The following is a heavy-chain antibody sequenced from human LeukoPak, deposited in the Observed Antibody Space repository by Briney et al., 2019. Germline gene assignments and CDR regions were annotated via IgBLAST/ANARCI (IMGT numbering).Heavy chain of an antibody. J-gene: IGHJ4*02. D-gene: IGHD3-22*01. CDR3: ARGRYHSSDYRQNYFDY. CDR1: GGTFSNYG. Sequence: EASVKVSCKGSGGTFSNYGLSWVRQAPGQGLEWMGGIIPLFGSANHAQNFQGRVTITADESTSTAYMELSSLRSEDTAVYYCARGRYHSSDYRQNYFDYWGQGTLVTVSS. CDR2: IIPLFGSA. V-gene: IGHV1-69*01.